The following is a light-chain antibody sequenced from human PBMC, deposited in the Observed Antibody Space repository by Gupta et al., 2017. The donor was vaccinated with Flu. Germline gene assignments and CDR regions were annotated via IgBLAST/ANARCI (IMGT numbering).Light chain of an antibody. J-gene: IGKJ4*01. CDR3: MQALQTPLT. CDR2: LGS. V-gene: IGKV2-28*01. CDR1: QSLLHSNGYNY. Sequence: VTPGEPASISCRSSQSLLHSNGYNYLDWNLQKPGQSPQLLIYLGSNRASGVPDRFSGSGSGTDFTLKISRVEAEDVGVYYCMQALQTPLTFGGGTKVEIK.